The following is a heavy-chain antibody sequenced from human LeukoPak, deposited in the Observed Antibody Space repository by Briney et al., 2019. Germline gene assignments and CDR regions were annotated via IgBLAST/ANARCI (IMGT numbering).Heavy chain of an antibody. D-gene: IGHD1-26*01. J-gene: IGHJ4*02. Sequence: PGGSLRLSCAASGFTFSNAWMSWVRQAPGKGLEWVGHIKRKNDGGTTDYAAPVKGRFTISRDDSKNTLYLQMNSLITEDTAVYYCTIYAGIVGATELYWGQGTLVTVSS. CDR2: IKRKNDGGTT. V-gene: IGHV3-15*01. CDR1: GFTFSNAW. CDR3: TIYAGIVGATELY.